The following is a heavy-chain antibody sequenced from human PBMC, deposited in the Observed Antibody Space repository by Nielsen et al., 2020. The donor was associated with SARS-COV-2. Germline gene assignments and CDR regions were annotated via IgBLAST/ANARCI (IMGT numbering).Heavy chain of an antibody. Sequence: GESLKISCVASGFSFVNYAMTWVRQVPGKGLVWVSRINADGSSTSYADYVKGRFTISRDNAKNTLYLQMNSLRAEDTAVYYCASASAHVWGQGTMVTVSS. J-gene: IGHJ3*01. CDR2: INADGSST. V-gene: IGHV3-74*01. CDR3: ASASAHV. CDR1: GFSFVNYA. D-gene: IGHD3-16*01.